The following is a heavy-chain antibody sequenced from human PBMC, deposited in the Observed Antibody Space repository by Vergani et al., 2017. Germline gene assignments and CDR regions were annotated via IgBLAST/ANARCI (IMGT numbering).Heavy chain of an antibody. Sequence: QVQLVPSGAEVKKPGASVKVSCKASGYTFTSYAMHWVRQAPGQRLEWMGWINAGNGNTKYSQKFQGRVTITRDTSASTAYMELSSLRSEDTAVYYCAKGGAGYYYGMDVWGQGTTVTVSS. CDR3: AKGGAGYYYGMDV. V-gene: IGHV1-3*01. CDR1: GYTFTSYA. J-gene: IGHJ6*02. CDR2: INAGNGNT. D-gene: IGHD4/OR15-4a*01.